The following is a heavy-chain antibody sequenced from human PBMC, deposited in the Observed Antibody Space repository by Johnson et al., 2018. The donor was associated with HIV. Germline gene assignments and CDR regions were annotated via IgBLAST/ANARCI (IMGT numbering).Heavy chain of an antibody. J-gene: IGHJ3*02. CDR1: GFTFSSYW. D-gene: IGHD2-21*02. CDR3: ARGGAYCGGDCYHAFDI. CDR2: INWNGGST. V-gene: IGHV3-20*04. Sequence: EVQLVESGGGLVQPGGSLRLSCAASGFTFSSYWMSWVRQAPGKGLEWVSGINWNGGSTGYADSVKGRFTISRDNAKNSLYVQMNSLRAEDTALYYCARGGAYCGGDCYHAFDIWGQGTMVTVSS.